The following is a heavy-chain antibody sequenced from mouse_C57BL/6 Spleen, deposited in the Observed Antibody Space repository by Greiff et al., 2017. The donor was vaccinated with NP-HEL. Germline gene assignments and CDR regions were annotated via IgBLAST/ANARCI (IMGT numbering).Heavy chain of an antibody. V-gene: IGHV1-26*01. CDR2: INPNNGGT. CDR3: AIYYDYLYWYFDV. Sequence: VQLQQSGPELVKPGASVKISCKASGYTFTDYYMNWVKQSHGKSLEWIGDINPNNGGTSYNQKFKGKATLTVDKSSSTAYMELRSLTSEDSAVYYCAIYYDYLYWYFDVWGTGTTVTVSS. CDR1: GYTFTDYY. J-gene: IGHJ1*03. D-gene: IGHD2-4*01.